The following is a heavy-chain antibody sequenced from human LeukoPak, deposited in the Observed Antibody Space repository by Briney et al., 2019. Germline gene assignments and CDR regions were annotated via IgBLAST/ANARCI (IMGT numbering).Heavy chain of an antibody. V-gene: IGHV3-30*02. Sequence: GGSLRLSCAASGFTFSSYGMHWVRQAPGKGLEWVAFIRYDGSNKYYADSVKGRFTISRDNSKNTLYLQMNSLRAEDTAIYYCATYRQVLLPFESWGQGTLVTVSS. J-gene: IGHJ4*02. CDR1: GFTFSSYG. CDR2: IRYDGSNK. CDR3: ATYRQVLLPFES. D-gene: IGHD2-8*02.